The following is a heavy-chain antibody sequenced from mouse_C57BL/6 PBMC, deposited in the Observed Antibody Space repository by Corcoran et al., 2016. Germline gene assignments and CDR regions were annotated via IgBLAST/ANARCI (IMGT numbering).Heavy chain of an antibody. CDR1: GYSITSGYY. CDR3: ARVIYSNYGNYFDY. V-gene: IGHV3-6*01. Sequence: DVQLQESGPGLVKPSQSLSLTCSVTGYSITSGYYWNWIRQFPGNKLEWMGYISYDGSNNYNPSLKNRISITRDTSKNQFFLKLNSVTTEDTATYYCARVIYSNYGNYFDYWGQGTTLTVSS. J-gene: IGHJ2*01. CDR2: ISYDGSN. D-gene: IGHD2-5*01.